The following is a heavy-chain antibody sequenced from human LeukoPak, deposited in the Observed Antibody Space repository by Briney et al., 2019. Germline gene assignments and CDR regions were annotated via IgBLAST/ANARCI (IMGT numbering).Heavy chain of an antibody. J-gene: IGHJ4*02. V-gene: IGHV3-23*01. CDR2: ITGSDTTA. CDR3: ARHLSGVTGYSYGRGIDY. Sequence: PGGSLRLSCAASGFSLSSYGVNWVRQAPGKGLEWVSGITGSDTTAYHAGSVRGRFTISRDDSKNTLYLQMSSLRVGDTAVYYCARHLSGVTGYSYGRGIDYWGQGTPVTVSS. CDR1: GFSLSSYG. D-gene: IGHD5-18*01.